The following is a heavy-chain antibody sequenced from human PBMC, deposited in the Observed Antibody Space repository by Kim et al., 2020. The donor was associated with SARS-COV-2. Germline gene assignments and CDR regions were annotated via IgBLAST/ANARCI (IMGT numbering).Heavy chain of an antibody. CDR3: ARERDYGGNSADFDY. D-gene: IGHD4-17*01. J-gene: IGHJ4*02. V-gene: IGHV6-1*01. Sequence: SVRSRITINPDTSKTQFSLQLNSVTPEDTAVYYCARERDYGGNSADFDYWGQGTLVTVSS.